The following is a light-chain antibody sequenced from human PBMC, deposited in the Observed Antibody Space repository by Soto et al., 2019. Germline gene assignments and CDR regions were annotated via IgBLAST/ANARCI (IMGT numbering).Light chain of an antibody. V-gene: IGLV1-44*01. Sequence: QSVLTQPPSASGTPGQRVTISCSGSSSNIGSNTVNWYQQLPGTAPKLLIYSNNQRPSGVPDRFSGSKSGTSASLAISGLQSEDEADYYCAAWDESSNYVFGTGTKVIVL. CDR1: SSNIGSNT. CDR2: SNN. J-gene: IGLJ1*01. CDR3: AAWDESSNYV.